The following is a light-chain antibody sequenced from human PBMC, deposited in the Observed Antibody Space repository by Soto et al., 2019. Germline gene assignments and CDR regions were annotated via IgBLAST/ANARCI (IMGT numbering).Light chain of an antibody. CDR3: LQYGTSPGT. Sequence: EIVLTQSPGTLSLSPGERATLSCRASQSVTSSYLAWYRQIPGQPPRLLIYAASRRATAIPDRFIGSGSGTDFTLTISRLEPEDFAVYYCLQYGTSPGTFGQGTKVEIK. J-gene: IGKJ1*01. CDR1: QSVTSSY. V-gene: IGKV3-20*01. CDR2: AAS.